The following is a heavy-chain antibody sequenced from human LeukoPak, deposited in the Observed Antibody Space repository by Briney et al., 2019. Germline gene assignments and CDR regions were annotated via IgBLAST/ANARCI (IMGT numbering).Heavy chain of an antibody. V-gene: IGHV4-59*01. CDR2: IYYSGST. CDR1: GGSISRYY. Sequence: SETLSLTCTVSGGSISRYYWSWIRQPPGKGLEWIGYIYYSGSTNYNPSLKSRVTISVDTSKNQFSLKLSSVTAADTAVYYCASLGYYYMDVWGKGTTVTVSS. J-gene: IGHJ6*03. CDR3: ASLGYYYMDV.